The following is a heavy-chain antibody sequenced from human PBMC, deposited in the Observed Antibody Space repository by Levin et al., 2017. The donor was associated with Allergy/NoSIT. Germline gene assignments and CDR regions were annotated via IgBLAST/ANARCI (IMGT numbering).Heavy chain of an antibody. CDR1: GIDISDNY. D-gene: IGHD2-21*02. CDR3: TRGLRWLDY. Sequence: GGSLRLSCTASGIDISDNYMTWVRQAPGKGLEWVSVIYHSGTTYYGDSVKGRFTISRDNSMNTLYLQMNSLRAEDTAIYYCTRGLRWLDYWGRGALVTVAS. J-gene: IGHJ4*02. CDR2: IYHSGTT. V-gene: IGHV3-53*01.